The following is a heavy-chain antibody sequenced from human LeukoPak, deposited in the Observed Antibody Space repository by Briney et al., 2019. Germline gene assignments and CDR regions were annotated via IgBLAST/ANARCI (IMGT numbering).Heavy chain of an antibody. Sequence: ASVKVSCKASGYTFTGYYMHWVRQAPGQGLEWMGWINPNSGGTNYAQKFQGRVTMTRDTSISTPYMELSRLRSDDTAVYYCAFTYYYDSSGYSSWGQGTLVTVSS. CDR3: AFTYYYDSSGYSS. CDR1: GYTFTGYY. J-gene: IGHJ4*02. V-gene: IGHV1-2*02. D-gene: IGHD3-22*01. CDR2: INPNSGGT.